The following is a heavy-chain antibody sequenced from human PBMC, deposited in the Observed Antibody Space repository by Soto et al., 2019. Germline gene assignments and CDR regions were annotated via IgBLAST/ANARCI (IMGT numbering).Heavy chain of an antibody. Sequence: SETLSLTCTVSGGSISGYYWSWIRQPPGKGLEWIGYMYNTGSTVYNPSFKSRVTISVDTSKNQFPLKLNSVTAADTAVYYCARARYYHDSSGYYLDYWGQGTLVTVSS. CDR2: MYNTGST. CDR3: ARARYYHDSSGYYLDY. V-gene: IGHV4-59*01. J-gene: IGHJ4*02. CDR1: GGSISGYY. D-gene: IGHD3-22*01.